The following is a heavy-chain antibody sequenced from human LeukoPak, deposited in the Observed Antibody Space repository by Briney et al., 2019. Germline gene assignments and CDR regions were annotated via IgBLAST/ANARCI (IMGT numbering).Heavy chain of an antibody. CDR2: ISSSSSYV. D-gene: IGHD4-17*01. CDR1: GFTFSSYS. J-gene: IGHJ6*03. V-gene: IGHV3-21*01. CDR3: ARARYGDYSMDYYYYMDV. Sequence: GGSLRLSCAASGFTFSSYSMNWVRQAPGKGLEWVSSISSSSSYVYYADSVKGRFTISRDNAKNSLYLQMNSLRAEDTAVYYCARARYGDYSMDYYYYMDVWGKGTTVTVSS.